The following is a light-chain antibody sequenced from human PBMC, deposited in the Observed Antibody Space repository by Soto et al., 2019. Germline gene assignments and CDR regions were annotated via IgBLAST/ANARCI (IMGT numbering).Light chain of an antibody. V-gene: IGKV4-1*01. Sequence: DIVMTQSPDSLAVSRGERATINCKSSQSVLYSSNNKNYLAWYQQKPGQPPKLLIYWASTRESGVPDRFSGSGSGTDFTLTISSLQAEDVAVYYCQQYYSTPQLTFGPGTKVDIK. CDR2: WAS. CDR3: QQYYSTPQLT. J-gene: IGKJ3*01. CDR1: QSVLYSSNNKNY.